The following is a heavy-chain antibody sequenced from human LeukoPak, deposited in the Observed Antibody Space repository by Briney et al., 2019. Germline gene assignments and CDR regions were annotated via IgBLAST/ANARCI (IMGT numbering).Heavy chain of an antibody. D-gene: IGHD3-10*01. CDR2: ISYDGSNK. V-gene: IGHV3-30-3*01. CDR1: GFTFSSYA. CDR3: ARDTYYYGSGSYYNPADY. Sequence: PGGSLRPSCAASGFTFSSYAMHWVRQAPGKGLEWVAVISYDGSNKYYADSVKGRFTISRDNSKNTLYLQMNSLRAEDTAVYYCARDTYYYGSGSYYNPADYWGQGTLVTVSS. J-gene: IGHJ4*02.